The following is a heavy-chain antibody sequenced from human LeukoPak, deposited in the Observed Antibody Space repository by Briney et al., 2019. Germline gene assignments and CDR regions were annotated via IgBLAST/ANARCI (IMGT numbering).Heavy chain of an antibody. CDR3: ATDPLNVVVPAATKFYGMDV. CDR1: GYTLTELS. V-gene: IGHV1-24*01. Sequence: ASVKVSCKVSGYTLTELSMHWVRQAPGKGLEWMGGFDPEDGETIHAQKFQGRVTMTEDTSTDTAYMELSSLRSEDTAVYYCATDPLNVVVPAATKFYGMDVWGQGTTVTVSS. D-gene: IGHD2-2*01. J-gene: IGHJ6*02. CDR2: FDPEDGET.